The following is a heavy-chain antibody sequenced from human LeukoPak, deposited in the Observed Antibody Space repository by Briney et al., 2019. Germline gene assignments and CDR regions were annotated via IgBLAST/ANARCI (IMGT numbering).Heavy chain of an antibody. CDR3: AREGGIMITFGGVIEPYYFDY. Sequence: SGPTLVNPTQTLTLTCTFSGFSLSTSGMRVSWIRQPPGKALEWLALIDWDDDKFYSTSLKTRPTISKDTSKNQVVLTMTNMDPVDTATYYCAREGGIMITFGGVIEPYYFDYWGQGTLVTVSS. J-gene: IGHJ4*02. D-gene: IGHD3-16*02. V-gene: IGHV2-70*04. CDR1: GFSLSTSGMR. CDR2: IDWDDDK.